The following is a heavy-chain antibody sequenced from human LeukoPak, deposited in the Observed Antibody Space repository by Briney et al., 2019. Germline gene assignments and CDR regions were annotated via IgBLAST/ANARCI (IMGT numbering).Heavy chain of an antibody. Sequence: GGSLRLSCAASGFTFSDFYMSWIRQAPGKGLEWLSYISGSSRYTNYADSVKGRFTISRDNAKNSLYLQMNSLRAEDTALYYCARNLLSSGQLDGIDYWGQGTLVTVSS. CDR2: ISGSSRYT. V-gene: IGHV3-11*06. CDR1: GFTFSDFY. CDR3: ARNLLSSGQLDGIDY. J-gene: IGHJ4*02. D-gene: IGHD3-22*01.